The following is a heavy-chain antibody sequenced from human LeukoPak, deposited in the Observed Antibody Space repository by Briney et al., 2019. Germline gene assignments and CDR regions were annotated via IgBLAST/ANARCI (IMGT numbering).Heavy chain of an antibody. CDR1: GFTFSSYG. CDR2: IWYDGSNK. Sequence: GGSLRLSCVVSGFTFSSYGMHWVRQAPGKGLEWVALIWYDGSNKYYADSVKGRFTTSRDNSKNTLYLQMNSLRADDTAVYYCARDGGGYSGYDYFDYWGQGTLVTVSS. D-gene: IGHD5-12*01. J-gene: IGHJ4*02. CDR3: ARDGGGYSGYDYFDY. V-gene: IGHV3-33*01.